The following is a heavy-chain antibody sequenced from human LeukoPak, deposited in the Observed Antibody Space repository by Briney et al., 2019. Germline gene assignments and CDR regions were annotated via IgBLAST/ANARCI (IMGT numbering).Heavy chain of an antibody. V-gene: IGHV1-8*01. CDR2: MNPNRGNT. CDR3: ARALSWTTDSYYYMDV. D-gene: IGHD3/OR15-3a*01. CDR1: GYTFTSYD. Sequence: GASVKVSCKASGYTFTSYDIMCVRRAAGQGLEWRGWMNPNRGNTGYAQKFQGRVTMTKNTSITTAYMELSSLRSEDTAVYYCARALSWTTDSYYYMDVWGKGTTVTVSS. J-gene: IGHJ6*03.